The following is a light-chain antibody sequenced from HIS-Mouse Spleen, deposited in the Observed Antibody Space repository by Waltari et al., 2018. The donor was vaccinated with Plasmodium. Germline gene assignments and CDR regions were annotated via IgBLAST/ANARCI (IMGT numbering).Light chain of an antibody. CDR3: CSYAGSYTLV. CDR1: SSDVGGYNY. CDR2: DVS. Sequence: QSALTQPRSVSGSPGQSVTISCTGTSSDVGGYNYVSWYQQHPSKAPKLMIYDVSKRPSGVPDRFSGSKSGNTASLTISGLQAKDEADYYCCSYAGSYTLVFG. V-gene: IGLV2-11*01. J-gene: IGLJ2*01.